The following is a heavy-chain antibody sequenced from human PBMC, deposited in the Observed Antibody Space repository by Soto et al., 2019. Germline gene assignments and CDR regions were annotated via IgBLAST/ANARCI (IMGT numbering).Heavy chain of an antibody. D-gene: IGHD6-19*01. CDR3: AREAAATAVAGKAWFDP. V-gene: IGHV1-69*13. CDR1: GGTFSSYA. J-gene: IGHJ5*02. Sequence: SVKVSCRASGGTFSSYAISWVRQAPGQGLEWMGGIIPIFGTANYAQKFQGRVTITADESTSTAYMELSSLRSEDTAVYYCAREAAATAVAGKAWFDPFGQGTLVTFSS. CDR2: IIPIFGTA.